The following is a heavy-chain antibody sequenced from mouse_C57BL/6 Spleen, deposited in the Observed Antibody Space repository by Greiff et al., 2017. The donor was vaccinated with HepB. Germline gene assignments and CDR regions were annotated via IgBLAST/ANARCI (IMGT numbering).Heavy chain of an antibody. V-gene: IGHV1-82*01. Sequence: QVQLQQSGPELVKPGASVQISCKASGYAFSSSWMNWVKQRPGKGLEWIGRIYPGDGDTNYNGKFKGKATLTADKSSSTAYMQRSSLTSEDSAVYCCARSRYSNHYFDYWGQGTTLTVSS. J-gene: IGHJ2*01. CDR1: GYAFSSSW. D-gene: IGHD2-5*01. CDR2: IYPGDGDT. CDR3: ARSRYSNHYFDY.